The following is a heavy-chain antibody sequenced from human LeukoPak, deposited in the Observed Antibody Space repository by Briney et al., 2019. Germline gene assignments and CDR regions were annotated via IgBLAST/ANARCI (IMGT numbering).Heavy chain of an antibody. Sequence: SETLSLTCAVSGYSISSSSYYWGWIRQPPGKGLEWIGSIYYSGSTYYNPSLKSRVTISVDTSKNQFSLKLSSVTAADTAVYYCASLHHAGVTTSRVYPDYWGQGTLVTVSS. J-gene: IGHJ4*02. V-gene: IGHV4-39*01. CDR1: GYSISSSSYY. CDR2: IYYSGST. CDR3: ASLHHAGVTTSRVYPDY. D-gene: IGHD4-17*01.